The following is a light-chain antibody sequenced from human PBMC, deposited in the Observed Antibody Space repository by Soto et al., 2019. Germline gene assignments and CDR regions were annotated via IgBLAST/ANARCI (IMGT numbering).Light chain of an antibody. V-gene: IGKV1-5*03. CDR2: KAS. CDR1: QSISSW. CDR3: QHYNIYSET. J-gene: IGKJ1*01. Sequence: DLQINQSPSTLSASVGNKVTNTCRASQSISSWLAWYQQKPGKAPKILIYKASILESGVPSRFSGSGSGTEFTLTISSLQPDDFATYYCQHYNIYSETFGQGTKVDIK.